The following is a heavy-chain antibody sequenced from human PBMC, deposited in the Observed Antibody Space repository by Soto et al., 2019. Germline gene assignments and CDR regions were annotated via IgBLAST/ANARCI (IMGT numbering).Heavy chain of an antibody. CDR2: VYYRGSI. CDR1: GDSISSPDYY. V-gene: IGHV4-30-4*02. CDR3: ARVTFTPNWFDS. J-gene: IGHJ5*01. D-gene: IGHD3-16*01. Sequence: PSDSLSLTCTVSGDSISSPDYYWSWSRQAPGKGLELIGYVYYRGSIYYTPSFESRVSISIDTSKNQFSLRLTSVTAADSAVYFCARVTFTPNWFDSWGQGILVTVSS.